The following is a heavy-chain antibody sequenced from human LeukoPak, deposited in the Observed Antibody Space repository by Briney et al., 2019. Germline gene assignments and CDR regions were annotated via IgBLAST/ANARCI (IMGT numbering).Heavy chain of an antibody. CDR3: ARKGSNYYYMDF. D-gene: IGHD1-26*01. Sequence: GGSLRLSCAASGFTFSSYAMTWVRQAPGKGLEWVSSISSSGTIIYYADSVKDRFTISRDIAKSSVYLQMNSLRAEDTAVYYCARKGSNYYYMDFWGKGTTVTISS. V-gene: IGHV3-21*01. CDR1: GFTFSSYA. J-gene: IGHJ6*03. CDR2: ISSSGTII.